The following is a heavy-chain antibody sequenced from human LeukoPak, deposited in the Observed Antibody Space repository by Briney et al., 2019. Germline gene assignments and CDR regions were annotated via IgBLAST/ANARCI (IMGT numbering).Heavy chain of an antibody. V-gene: IGHV1-18*01. CDR3: AGYYYDSSGTI. J-gene: IGHJ3*02. D-gene: IGHD3-22*01. Sequence: ASVKVSCKASGYTFTSYGISWVRQAPGQGLEWMGWISAYNGNTNYAQKLQGRVTITADKSTSTAYMELSSLRSEDTAVYYCAGYYYDSSGTIWGQGTMVTVSS. CDR1: GYTFTSYG. CDR2: ISAYNGNT.